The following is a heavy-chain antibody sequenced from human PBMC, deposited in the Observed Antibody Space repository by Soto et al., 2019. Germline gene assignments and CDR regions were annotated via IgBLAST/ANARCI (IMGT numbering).Heavy chain of an antibody. V-gene: IGHV3-23*01. D-gene: IGHD6-13*01. Sequence: PGGSRRISCAAYGLTFSSYAMSWVRQAPGKGLEWVSAISGSGGRTYYADSVKGRFTISRDNSKNTLYLQMNSLRAEDTAVYYCARFIATDDTNCYGFEVWGQGTTVTVSS. CDR1: GLTFSSYA. CDR2: ISGSGGRT. CDR3: ARFIATDDTNCYGFEV. J-gene: IGHJ6*02.